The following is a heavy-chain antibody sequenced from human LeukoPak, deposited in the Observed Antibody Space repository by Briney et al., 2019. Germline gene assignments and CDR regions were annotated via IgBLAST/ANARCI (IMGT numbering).Heavy chain of an antibody. J-gene: IGHJ4*02. CDR3: ARVRVNWNSLDY. Sequence: ASVKDSCKASGYTFTSYGISWVRQAPGQGLEWMGWISAYNGNTNYAQKLQGRVTMTTDTSTSTAYMELRSLRSDDTAVYYCARVRVNWNSLDYWGQGTLVTVSS. CDR2: ISAYNGNT. CDR1: GYTFTSYG. V-gene: IGHV1-18*01. D-gene: IGHD1-7*01.